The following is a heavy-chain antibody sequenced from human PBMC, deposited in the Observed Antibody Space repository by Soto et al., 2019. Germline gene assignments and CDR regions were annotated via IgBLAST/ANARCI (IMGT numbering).Heavy chain of an antibody. D-gene: IGHD5-18*01. CDR3: ARSGYSYGPNPLLY. J-gene: IGHJ4*02. CDR1: GGSISSGGYS. CDR2: IYHSGST. Sequence: SETLSLTCAVSGGSISSGGYSWSWIRQPPGKGLEWIGYIYHSGSTYYNPSLKSRVTISVDTSKNQFSLKLSSVTAADTAVYYCARSGYSYGPNPLLYWGQGALVTVSS. V-gene: IGHV4-30-2*05.